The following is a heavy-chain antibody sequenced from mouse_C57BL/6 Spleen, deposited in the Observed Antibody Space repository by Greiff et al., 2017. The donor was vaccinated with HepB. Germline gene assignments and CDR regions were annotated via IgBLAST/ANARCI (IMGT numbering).Heavy chain of an antibody. V-gene: IGHV1-7*01. J-gene: IGHJ4*01. D-gene: IGHD1-1*01. Sequence: VQLQQSGAELAKPGASVKLSCKASGYTFTSYWMHWVKQRPGQGLEWIGYINPSSGYTKYNQKFKDKATLTADKSSSTAYMQLSSRTSEDSAVYYCARSVYYGSSYHYAMDYWGQGTSVTVSS. CDR1: GYTFTSYW. CDR3: ARSVYYGSSYHYAMDY. CDR2: INPSSGYT.